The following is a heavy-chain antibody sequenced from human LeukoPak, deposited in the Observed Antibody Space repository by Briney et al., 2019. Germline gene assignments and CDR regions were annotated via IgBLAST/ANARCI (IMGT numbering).Heavy chain of an antibody. CDR1: GFTFSDYA. D-gene: IGHD2-2*02. CDR2: IRYDGGNK. CDR3: AKDHCSSTSCYIFDC. J-gene: IGHJ4*02. V-gene: IGHV3-30*02. Sequence: GALRLSCAASGFTFSDYAMHWVRQAPGKGLEWVAFIRYDGGNKYYADSVKGRFTISRDERLYLQMNSLRAEDTAVYYCAKDHCSSTSCYIFDCRGQGTLVTVSS.